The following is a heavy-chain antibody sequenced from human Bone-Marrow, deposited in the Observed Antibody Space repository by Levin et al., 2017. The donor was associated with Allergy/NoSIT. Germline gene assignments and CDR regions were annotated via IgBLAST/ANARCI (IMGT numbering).Heavy chain of an antibody. CDR1: GFTVSNSY. Sequence: GESLKISCAASGFTVSNSYMSWVRQAPGKGLEWISVMFSGGSTHYADSVKGRFTIYRDSSKNTLFLQMDNLRVEDTAVYYCAKTGGCDGDCFLGYWGQGTLVTVSS. D-gene: IGHD2-21*02. J-gene: IGHJ4*02. V-gene: IGHV3-53*01. CDR2: MFSGGST. CDR3: AKTGGCDGDCFLGY.